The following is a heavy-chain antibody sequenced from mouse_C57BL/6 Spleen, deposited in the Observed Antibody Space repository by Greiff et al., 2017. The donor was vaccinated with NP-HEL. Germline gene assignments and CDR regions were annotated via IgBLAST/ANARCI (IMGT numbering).Heavy chain of an antibody. D-gene: IGHD2-5*01. Sequence: QVQLQQSGAELVRPGASVTLSCKASGYTFTDYEMHWVKQTPVHGLEWIGAIDPETGGTAYNQKFKGKAILTADKSSSTAYMELRSLTSEDSAVYYCTRGAYYSNYYFDYWGQGTTLTVSS. CDR2: IDPETGGT. V-gene: IGHV1-15*01. CDR1: GYTFTDYE. CDR3: TRGAYYSNYYFDY. J-gene: IGHJ2*01.